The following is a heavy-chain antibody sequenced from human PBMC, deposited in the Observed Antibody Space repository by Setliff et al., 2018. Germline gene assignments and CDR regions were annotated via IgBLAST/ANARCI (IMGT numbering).Heavy chain of an antibody. Sequence: ASVKVSCKASGGTFSSYGISWVRQAHGQGLEWMGGTIPIFGTTDYAQKFQGRVTIITDESTSTAFMQLSSLRSEDTAVYYCARRGGWVVVTATNWFDPWGQGTLVTVSS. V-gene: IGHV1-69*05. CDR2: TIPIFGTT. CDR3: ARRGGWVVVTATNWFDP. CDR1: GGTFSSYG. J-gene: IGHJ5*02. D-gene: IGHD2-21*02.